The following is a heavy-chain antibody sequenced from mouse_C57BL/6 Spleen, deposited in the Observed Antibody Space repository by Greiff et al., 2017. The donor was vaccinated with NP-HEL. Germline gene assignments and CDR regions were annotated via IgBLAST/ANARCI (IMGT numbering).Heavy chain of an antibody. CDR3: ARPRTAQAYYFDY. CDR2: IDPSDSYT. D-gene: IGHD3-2*02. CDR1: GYTFTSYW. V-gene: IGHV1-50*01. J-gene: IGHJ2*01. Sequence: QVQLQQPGAELVKPGASVKLSCKASGYTFTSYWMQWVKQRPGQGLEWIGEIDPSDSYTNYNQKFKGKATLTVDTSSSTAYMQLSSLTSEDSAVYYCARPRTAQAYYFDYWGQGTTLTVSS.